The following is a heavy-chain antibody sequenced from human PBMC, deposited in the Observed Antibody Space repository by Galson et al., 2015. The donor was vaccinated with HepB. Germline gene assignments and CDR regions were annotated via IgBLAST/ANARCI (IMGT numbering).Heavy chain of an antibody. D-gene: IGHD3-10*01. CDR2: ISYDGTNT. CDR3: ARETGSGRGRGDY. CDR1: GFIFSDYV. Sequence: SLRLSCAASGFIFSDYVFHWVRQAPAKGLEWLTVISYDGTNTYYADSVKGRFTISRDNSNNTLYLQMDSMTPDDTATYYCARETGSGRGRGDYWGQGTLVTVSS. J-gene: IGHJ4*02. V-gene: IGHV3-30*04.